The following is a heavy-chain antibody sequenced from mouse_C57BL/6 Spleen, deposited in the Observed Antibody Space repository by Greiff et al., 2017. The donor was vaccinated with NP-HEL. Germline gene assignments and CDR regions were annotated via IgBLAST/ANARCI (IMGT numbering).Heavy chain of an antibody. V-gene: IGHV1-22*01. CDR1: GYTFTDYN. CDR3: ARWTTVDLYYAMDY. J-gene: IGHJ4*01. D-gene: IGHD1-1*01. Sequence: EVQLQQSGPELVKPGASVKMSCKASGYTFTDYNMHWVKQSHGKSLEWIGYINPNNGGTSYNQKFKGKATLTVNKSSSTAYMELRSLTSEDSAVYYCARWTTVDLYYAMDYWGQGTSVTVSS. CDR2: INPNNGGT.